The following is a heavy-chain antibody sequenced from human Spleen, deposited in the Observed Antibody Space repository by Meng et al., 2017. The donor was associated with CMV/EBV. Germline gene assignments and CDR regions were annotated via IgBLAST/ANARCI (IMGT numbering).Heavy chain of an antibody. D-gene: IGHD3-10*01. V-gene: IGHV3-49*04. CDR3: KVTMVRGVITFDY. CDR1: GFSFSTYW. J-gene: IGHJ4*02. Sequence: GESLKISCAASGFSFSTYWMQWVRRAPGKGLEWVGFIRSKAYGGTTEYAASVKGRFTISRDDSKSIAYLQMNSLKTEDTAVYYCKVTMVRGVITFDYWGQGTLVTVSS. CDR2: IRSKAYGGTT.